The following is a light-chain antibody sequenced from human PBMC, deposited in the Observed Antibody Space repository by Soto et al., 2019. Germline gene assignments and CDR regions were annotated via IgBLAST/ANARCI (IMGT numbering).Light chain of an antibody. Sequence: QSALTHPASVSGSPGQSITISCSGTSSDVGAYNLVSWYQQFPGKAPKLMIFEVSQRPSGVSSRFSGSKSGSTASLTISGLQAEDEADYYCCSFAGGRNVFGTGTKVTVL. V-gene: IGLV2-23*02. CDR1: SSDVGAYNL. CDR3: CSFAGGRNV. CDR2: EVS. J-gene: IGLJ1*01.